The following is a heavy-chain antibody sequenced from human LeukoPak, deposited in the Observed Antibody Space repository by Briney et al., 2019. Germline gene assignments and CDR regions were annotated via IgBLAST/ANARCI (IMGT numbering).Heavy chain of an antibody. D-gene: IGHD6-13*01. V-gene: IGHV4-4*07. CDR3: ARDTGAAAGPYNWFDP. J-gene: IGHJ5*02. CDR1: GGSISSYY. Sequence: SETLSPTCTVSGGSISSYYWSWIRQPAGKGLEWIGRIYTSGSTNYNPSLKSRVTMSVDTSKNQFSLKLSSETAADTAVYYCARDTGAAAGPYNWFDPWGQGTLVTVSS. CDR2: IYTSGST.